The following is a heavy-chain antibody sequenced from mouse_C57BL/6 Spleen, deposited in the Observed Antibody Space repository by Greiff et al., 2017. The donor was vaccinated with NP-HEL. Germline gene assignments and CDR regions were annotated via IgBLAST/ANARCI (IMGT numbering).Heavy chain of an antibody. J-gene: IGHJ4*01. CDR3: AMSDDYGGGGMDY. Sequence: QVQLKQSGPELVKPGASVKISCKASGYTFTDYYINWVKQRPGQGLEWIGWIFPGSGSTYYNEKFKGKATLTVDKSSSTAYMLLSSLTSEDSAVYFGAMSDDYGGGGMDYWGQGTSVTVSS. D-gene: IGHD2-4*01. CDR1: GYTFTDYY. CDR2: IFPGSGST. V-gene: IGHV1-75*01.